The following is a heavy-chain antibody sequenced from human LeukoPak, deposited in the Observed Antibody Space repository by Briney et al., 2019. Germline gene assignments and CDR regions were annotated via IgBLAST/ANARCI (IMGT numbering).Heavy chain of an antibody. D-gene: IGHD6-6*01. V-gene: IGHV4-34*01. J-gene: IGHJ6*03. CDR1: GGSFSGYY. Sequence: SETLSLTCAVYGGSFSGYYWSWIRQPPGKGLEWIGEINHSGSTNYNPSLKSRVTISVDTSKNQFSLKLSSVTAADTAVYYCARGRGGIAARLGNYYYYYYMDVWGKGTTVTVSS. CDR2: INHSGST. CDR3: ARGRGGIAARLGNYYYYYYMDV.